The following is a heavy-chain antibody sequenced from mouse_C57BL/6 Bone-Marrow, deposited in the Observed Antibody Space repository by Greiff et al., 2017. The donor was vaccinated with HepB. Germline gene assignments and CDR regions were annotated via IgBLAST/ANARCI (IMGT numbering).Heavy chain of an antibody. CDR1: GYTFTSYW. V-gene: IGHV1-74*01. Sequence: QVQLQQPGAELVKPGASVKVSCKASGYTFTSYWMHWVKQRPGQGLEWIGRIHPSDSDTNYNQKFKGKATLTVDKSSSTAYMQLSSLTSEDSAVYYCEIIKAIYYGNYYFDYWGQGTTLTVSS. J-gene: IGHJ2*01. CDR3: EIIKAIYYGNYYFDY. CDR2: IHPSDSDT. D-gene: IGHD2-1*01.